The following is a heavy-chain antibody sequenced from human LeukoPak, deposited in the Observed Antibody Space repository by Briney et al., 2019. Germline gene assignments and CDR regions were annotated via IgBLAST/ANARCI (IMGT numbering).Heavy chain of an antibody. Sequence: SETLSLTCTVSGGSISSSSYYWGWIRQPPGKGLEWIGSIYYSGSTYYNPSLKSRVTMSVDTSKNQFSLKLSSVTAADTAFYYCARGHDYYYSGRQSWFDPWGQGTLVTVSS. J-gene: IGHJ5*02. V-gene: IGHV4-39*07. CDR1: GGSISSSSYY. D-gene: IGHD3-10*01. CDR2: IYYSGST. CDR3: ARGHDYYYSGRQSWFDP.